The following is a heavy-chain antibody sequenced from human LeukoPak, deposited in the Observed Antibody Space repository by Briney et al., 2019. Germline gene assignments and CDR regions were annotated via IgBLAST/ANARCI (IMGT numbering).Heavy chain of an antibody. CDR1: GGSISSSSYY. V-gene: IGHV4-39*01. J-gene: IGHJ3*02. D-gene: IGHD3-3*01. Sequence: PSETLSLTCTVPGGSISSSSYYWGWIRQPPGKGLEWIGSIYYSGSTYYNPSLKSRVTISVDTSKNQFSLKLSSVTAADTAVYYCARQALSPSLFDFWSGSEDAFDIWGQGTMVTVSS. CDR3: ARQALSPSLFDFWSGSEDAFDI. CDR2: IYYSGST.